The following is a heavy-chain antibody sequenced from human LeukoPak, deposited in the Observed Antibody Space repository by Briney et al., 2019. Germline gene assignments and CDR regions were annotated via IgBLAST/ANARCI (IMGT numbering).Heavy chain of an antibody. Sequence: ASVKVSCKASGYTFITYYIHWVRQAPGQGLEWMGVINPSGGSTTYAQKFQGRVTMTRDTSTSTVHMDLSSLRSEDTAVYYCARVYNWNGYFDFWGRGTLVTVSS. CDR3: ARVYNWNGYFDF. CDR2: INPSGGST. CDR1: GYTFITYY. J-gene: IGHJ4*02. V-gene: IGHV1-46*01. D-gene: IGHD1-1*01.